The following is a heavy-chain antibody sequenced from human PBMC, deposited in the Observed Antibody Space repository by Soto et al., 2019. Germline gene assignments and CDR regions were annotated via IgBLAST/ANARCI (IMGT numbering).Heavy chain of an antibody. V-gene: IGHV3-30*04. Sequence: QVQLVESGGGVVQPGRSLRLSCAASGFAFTSYALHWVRQAPGKGLEWVAVISYDGKKIYYADSVKGRFTISRDNSKNTLDLQMNSLRAEDTAVYYCAKGKGLDTGYDFLFDYWVQGTLVTVSS. CDR3: AKGKGLDTGYDFLFDY. CDR2: ISYDGKKI. D-gene: IGHD5-12*01. CDR1: GFAFTSYA. J-gene: IGHJ4*02.